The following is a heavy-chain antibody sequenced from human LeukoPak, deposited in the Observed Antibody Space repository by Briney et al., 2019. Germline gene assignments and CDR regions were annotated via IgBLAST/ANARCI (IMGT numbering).Heavy chain of an antibody. J-gene: IGHJ4*02. D-gene: IGHD1-26*01. CDR2: IYYSGST. CDR1: GGSISSYD. Sequence: SETLSLTCTVSGGSISSYDWSWIRQPPGKGLEWIGYIYYSGSTNYNPSLKSRVTISIDTSKNEFSLKLSSVTAADTAVYYCASRRVGAFDYWGQGTLVTVSS. CDR3: ASRRVGAFDY. V-gene: IGHV4-59*08.